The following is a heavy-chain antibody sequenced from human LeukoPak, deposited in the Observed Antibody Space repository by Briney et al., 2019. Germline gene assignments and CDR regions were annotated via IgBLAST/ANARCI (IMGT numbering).Heavy chain of an antibody. CDR2: MNPNSGNT. D-gene: IGHD3-3*01. J-gene: IGHJ5*02. V-gene: IGHV1-8*02. CDR3: ARGTEAYYDFWSGYYNSWFDP. CDR1: GYTFTGYY. Sequence: ASVKVSCKASGYTFTGYYMHWVRQATGQGLEWMGWMNPNSGNTGYAQKFQGRVTMTRNTSISTAYMELSSLRSEDTAVYYCARGTEAYYDFWSGYYNSWFDPWGQGTLVTVSS.